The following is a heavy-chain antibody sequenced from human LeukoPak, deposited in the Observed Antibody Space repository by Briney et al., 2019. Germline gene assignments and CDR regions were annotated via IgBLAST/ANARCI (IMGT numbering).Heavy chain of an antibody. J-gene: IGHJ3*02. CDR3: ARLGAVDAPHAFDI. V-gene: IGHV3-21*01. Sequence: PGGSLRLSCAASAFTFSRYWTTWVRQAPGKGLEWVSSISSSSSYIYYADSVKGRFTISRDNAKNSLYLQMNSLRAEDTAVYYCARLGAVDAPHAFDIWGQGTMVTVSS. CDR2: ISSSSSYI. CDR1: AFTFSRYW. D-gene: IGHD6-19*01.